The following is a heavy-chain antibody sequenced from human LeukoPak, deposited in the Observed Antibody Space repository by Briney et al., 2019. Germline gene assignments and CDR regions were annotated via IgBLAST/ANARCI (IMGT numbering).Heavy chain of an antibody. CDR2: ISASGGST. CDR3: ASSVVVPAANFDY. Sequence: GGSLRLSCAVSGFTLSSYAMSWVRQAPGKGLEWISSISASGGSTNYADSVKGRFTISRDNSRNTLYLQMNSLRVEDTAVFYCASSVVVPAANFDYWGQGTLVTVSS. J-gene: IGHJ4*02. D-gene: IGHD2-2*01. CDR1: GFTLSSYA. V-gene: IGHV3-23*01.